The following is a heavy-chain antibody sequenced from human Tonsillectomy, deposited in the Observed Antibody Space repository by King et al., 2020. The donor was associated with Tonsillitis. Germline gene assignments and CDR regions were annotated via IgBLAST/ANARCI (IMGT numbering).Heavy chain of an antibody. Sequence: VQLVESGAEVKKPGASVKVSCKASGYTFTGYYMHWVRQAPGQGLEWMGWINPNSGGTNYAQKFQGRGTMTRDTSISTAYMELSRLRSDDTAVYYCARDWGDGYNFFDYWGQGTLVTVSS. CDR2: INPNSGGT. J-gene: IGHJ4*02. CDR3: ARDWGDGYNFFDY. CDR1: GYTFTGYY. V-gene: IGHV1-2*02. D-gene: IGHD5-24*01.